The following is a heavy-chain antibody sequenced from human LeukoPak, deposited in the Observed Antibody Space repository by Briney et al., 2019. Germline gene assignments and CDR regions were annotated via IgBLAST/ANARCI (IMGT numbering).Heavy chain of an antibody. V-gene: IGHV1-18*04. D-gene: IGHD2-2*01. CDR2: ISAYNGNT. Sequence: ASVKVSCKASGYTFTSYYMHWVRQAPGQGLEWMGWISAYNGNTNYAQKLQGRVTMTTDTSTSTAYMELRSLRSDDTAVYYCARDKMYQLPPGWFDPWGQGTLVTVSS. J-gene: IGHJ5*02. CDR1: GYTFTSYY. CDR3: ARDKMYQLPPGWFDP.